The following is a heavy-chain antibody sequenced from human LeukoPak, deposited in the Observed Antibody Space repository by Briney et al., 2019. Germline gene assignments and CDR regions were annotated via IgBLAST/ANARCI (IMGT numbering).Heavy chain of an antibody. V-gene: IGHV3-30*18. CDR2: ISYDGSNK. CDR1: GFTFSSYG. Sequence: GGSLRLSCAASGFTFSSYGMHWVRQAPGKGLEWVAVISYDGSNKYYADSVKGRFTISRDNSKNTLYLQMNSLRAEDTAVYYCAKDARWQQLKTGGYYFDYWGQGTLVTVSS. CDR3: AKDARWQQLKTGGYYFDY. J-gene: IGHJ4*02. D-gene: IGHD6-13*01.